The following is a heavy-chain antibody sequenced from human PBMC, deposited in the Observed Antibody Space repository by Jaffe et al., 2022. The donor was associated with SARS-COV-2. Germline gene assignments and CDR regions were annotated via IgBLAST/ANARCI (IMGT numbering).Heavy chain of an antibody. CDR2: INHSGST. CDR1: GGSFSGYY. J-gene: IGHJ6*03. CDR3: ATLGVPAVSGGSWYYYYMDV. D-gene: IGHD2-2*01. V-gene: IGHV4-34*01. Sequence: QVQLQQWGAGLLKPSETLSLTCAVYGGSFSGYYWSWIRQPPGKGLEWIGEINHSGSTNYNPSLKSRVTISVDTSKNQFSLKLSSVTAADTAVYYCATLGVPAVSGGSWYYYYMDVWGKGTTVTVSS.